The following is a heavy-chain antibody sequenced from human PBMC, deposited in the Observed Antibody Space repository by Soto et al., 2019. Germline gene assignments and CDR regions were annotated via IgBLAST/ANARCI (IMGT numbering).Heavy chain of an antibody. J-gene: IGHJ4*02. V-gene: IGHV3-7*01. CDR2: IKQDGSEK. CDR1: GFTFSYYW. Sequence: HPGGSLRLSCASSGFTFSYYWMSWVRQAPGEGLEWVANIKQDGSEKYYVDSVKGRFIISRDNGRNSLYLQMNSLRAEDTAVYYCARVDYYFDYWGQGTLVTVSS. CDR3: ARVDYYFDY.